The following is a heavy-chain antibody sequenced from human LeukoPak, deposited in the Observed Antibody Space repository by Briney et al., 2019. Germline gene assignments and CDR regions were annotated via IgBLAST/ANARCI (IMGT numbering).Heavy chain of an antibody. V-gene: IGHV3-66*02. CDR3: ARAISGENWFDP. CDR2: IYSGGST. CDR1: GFTVSSNY. Sequence: GGSLRLSCAASGFTVSSNYMSWVRQAPGKGLEWVSVIYSGGSTYYADSVKGRFTISRDNSKNTLYLQMNSLRAEDTAVYYCARAISGENWFDPWGQGTLVTVSS. J-gene: IGHJ5*02. D-gene: IGHD1-26*01.